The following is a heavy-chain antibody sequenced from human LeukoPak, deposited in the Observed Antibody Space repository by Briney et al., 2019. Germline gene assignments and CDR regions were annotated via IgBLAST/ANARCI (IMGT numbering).Heavy chain of an antibody. D-gene: IGHD2-8*02. V-gene: IGHV4-30-2*01. J-gene: IGHJ4*02. CDR2: IYHSGST. Sequence: SETLSLTCTVSGGSISSGGYYWSWIRQPPGKGLEWIGSIYHSGSTYYNPSLKSRVTISVDRSKSQFSLKLSSVTAADTAVYYCARRGSWYYFDYWGQGTLVTVSS. CDR1: GGSISSGGYY. CDR3: ARRGSWYYFDY.